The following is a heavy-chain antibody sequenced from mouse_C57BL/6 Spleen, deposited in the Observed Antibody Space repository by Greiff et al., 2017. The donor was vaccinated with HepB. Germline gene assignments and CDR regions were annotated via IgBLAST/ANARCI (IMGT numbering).Heavy chain of an antibody. Sequence: EVKLEESGGGLVKPGGSLKLSCAASGFTFSDYGMHWVRQAPEKGLEWVAYISSGSSTIYYADTVKGRFTISRDNAKNTLFLQMTSLRSEDTAMYYCARRDYGSSWLDYWGQGTTLTVSS. CDR1: GFTFSDYG. CDR2: ISSGSSTI. D-gene: IGHD1-1*01. J-gene: IGHJ2*01. CDR3: ARRDYGSSWLDY. V-gene: IGHV5-17*01.